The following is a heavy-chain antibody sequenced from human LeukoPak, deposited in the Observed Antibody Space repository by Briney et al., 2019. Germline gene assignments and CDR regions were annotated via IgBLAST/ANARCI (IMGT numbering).Heavy chain of an antibody. D-gene: IGHD6-13*01. Sequence: PGGSLRLSCAASGFTFSSYSMNWVRQAPGKGLEWVSAISNSGGSTPYADSVKGRFTISRDNSKNTLYLQMNSLRGEDTAVYYCARGPWSAAGYNGMDVWGQGTTVTVSS. V-gene: IGHV3-23*01. J-gene: IGHJ6*02. CDR3: ARGPWSAAGYNGMDV. CDR2: ISNSGGST. CDR1: GFTFSSYS.